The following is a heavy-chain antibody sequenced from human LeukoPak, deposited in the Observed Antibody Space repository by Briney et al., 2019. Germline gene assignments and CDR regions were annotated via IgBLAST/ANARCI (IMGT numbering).Heavy chain of an antibody. CDR1: GYTFTDYY. Sequence: ASVKVSCKASGYTFTDYYIHWVRQAPGQGLEWMGFINPSGGSTSYAQKFQGRVTMTRDTSTSTVYMDLSSLRSEDTAVYYCARNVGSGLDYWGQGTLVIVSS. CDR2: INPSGGST. V-gene: IGHV1-46*03. J-gene: IGHJ4*02. CDR3: ARNVGSGLDY. D-gene: IGHD3-10*01.